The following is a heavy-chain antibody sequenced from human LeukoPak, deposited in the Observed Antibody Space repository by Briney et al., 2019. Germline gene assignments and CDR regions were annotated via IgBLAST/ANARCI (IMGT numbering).Heavy chain of an antibody. J-gene: IGHJ5*02. D-gene: IGHD2-2*01. CDR1: GGSISSSSYY. CDR3: ARRGYCSSTSCYEYWFDP. V-gene: IGHV4-39*01. CDR2: IYYSGST. Sequence: SETLSLTCTVSGGSISSSSYYWGWIRQPPGKGLEWIGIIYYSGSTYYNPSLKSRLTISVDTSKNQFSLKLSSVTATDTAVYYCARRGYCSSTSCYEYWFDPWGQGTLVTVS.